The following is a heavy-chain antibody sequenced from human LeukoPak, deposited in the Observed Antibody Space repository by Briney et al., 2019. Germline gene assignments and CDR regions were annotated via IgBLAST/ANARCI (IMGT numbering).Heavy chain of an antibody. J-gene: IGHJ4*02. CDR1: GFTFDDYA. CDR2: ISWNSGSI. D-gene: IGHD6-19*01. CDR3: AKTTYSSXXXGFDY. Sequence: GGSLRLSCAASGFTFDDYAMPWVRQAPGKGLEWVSGISWNSGSIGYADSVKGRFTISRDNAKNSLYLQMNSLRAEDTALYYCAKTTYSSXXXGFDYWGQGTLVTVSS. V-gene: IGHV3-9*01.